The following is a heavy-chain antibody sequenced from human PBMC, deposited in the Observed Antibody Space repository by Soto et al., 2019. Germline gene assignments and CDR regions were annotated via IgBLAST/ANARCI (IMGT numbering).Heavy chain of an antibody. J-gene: IGHJ4*02. CDR2: ISGSGGVT. Sequence: PGGSLRLSCAASGFTFSSSAMNWVRQAPGKGLEWVAAISGSGGVTYHADSVKGRFTTSRDNSKNTLYLQMNSLRAEDTALYYCAKDKWLVRRTFDYWGQGTLVTVSS. CDR3: AKDKWLVRRTFDY. D-gene: IGHD6-19*01. V-gene: IGHV3-23*01. CDR1: GFTFSSSA.